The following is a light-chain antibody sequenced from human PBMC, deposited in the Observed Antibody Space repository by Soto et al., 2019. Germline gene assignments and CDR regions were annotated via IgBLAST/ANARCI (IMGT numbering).Light chain of an antibody. Sequence: QAVLTQPPSASGTPGQRVTISCSGSRSNLGTNTVTWYQQLPGTAPKLLIYSDNQRPSGVPGRFSGSKTGTSASLAISARQSDDDATYYCAAWDVRFVVFGGGTQLTVL. J-gene: IGLJ7*01. CDR1: RSNLGTNT. V-gene: IGLV1-44*01. CDR2: SDN. CDR3: AAWDVRFVV.